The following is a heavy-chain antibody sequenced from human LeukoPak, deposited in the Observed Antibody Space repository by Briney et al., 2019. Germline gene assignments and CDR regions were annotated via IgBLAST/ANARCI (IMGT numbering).Heavy chain of an antibody. D-gene: IGHD3-22*01. CDR1: GFTFSDYY. Sequence: AGGSLRLSCAASGFTFSDYYMSWIRQAPGKGLEWVSYISSSGSTIYYADSVKGRFTISRDNAKNSLYLQMNSLRAEDTAVYYCAKDPSYYYDSSGYSSRVYWGQGTLVTVSS. V-gene: IGHV3-11*01. CDR2: ISSSGSTI. J-gene: IGHJ4*02. CDR3: AKDPSYYYDSSGYSSRVY.